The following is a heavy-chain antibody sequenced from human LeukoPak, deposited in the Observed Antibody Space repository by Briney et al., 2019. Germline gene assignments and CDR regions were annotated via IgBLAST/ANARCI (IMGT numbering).Heavy chain of an antibody. CDR2: ISSSSSYT. J-gene: IGHJ4*02. V-gene: IGHV3-21*01. CDR3: ARDVVFDY. CDR1: GFTFSSYS. Sequence: PGGSLRLSCAASGFTFSSYSMNWVRQAPGKGLEWVSSISSSSSYTYYADSVKGRFTISRDNAKNSLYLQMNSLRAEDTAVYYCARDVVFDYWGQGTLVTVSS. D-gene: IGHD3-16*02.